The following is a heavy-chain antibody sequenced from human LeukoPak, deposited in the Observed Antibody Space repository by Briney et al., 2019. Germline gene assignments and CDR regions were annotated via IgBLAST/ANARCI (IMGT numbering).Heavy chain of an antibody. CDR3: AKQNVALSSGWYEYWFDP. CDR2: ISSSGSTI. V-gene: IGHV3-48*03. CDR1: GFTFSSYE. D-gene: IGHD6-19*01. J-gene: IGHJ5*02. Sequence: GGFLRLSCAASGFTFSSYERNWVRQAPGKGLEWVSYISSSGSTIYYADSVKGRFTISRDNSKDTLYLQMNSPRAEDTAEYYCAKQNVALSSGWYEYWFDPWGPGTLVTVSS.